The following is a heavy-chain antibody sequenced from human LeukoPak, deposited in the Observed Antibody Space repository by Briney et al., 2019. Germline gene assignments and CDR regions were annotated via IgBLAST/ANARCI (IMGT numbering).Heavy chain of an antibody. V-gene: IGHV4-34*01. CDR1: GGSISSYY. D-gene: IGHD6-13*01. CDR3: ARGRPYSRLDY. J-gene: IGHJ4*02. CDR2: INHSGST. Sequence: PSETLSLTCTVSGGSISSYYWSWIRQPPGKGLEWIGEINHSGSTNYNPSLKSRVTISVDTSKNQFSLKLSSVTAADTAVYYCARGRPYSRLDYWGQGTLVTVSS.